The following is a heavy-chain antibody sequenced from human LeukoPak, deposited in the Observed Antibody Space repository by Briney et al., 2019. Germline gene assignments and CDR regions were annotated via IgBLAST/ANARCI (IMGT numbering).Heavy chain of an antibody. V-gene: IGHV3-30-3*01. Sequence: WGSLRLSCAASGFRFSSYAIQWVRQAPGKGLDWVALISSDGTIKQYADSVKGRFTISRDTSMVYLQMKSLRPEDTAVYYCARGSVGTPPPFDYWGQGTLVTVSS. J-gene: IGHJ4*02. CDR3: ARGSVGTPPPFDY. CDR2: ISSDGTIK. D-gene: IGHD2-15*01. CDR1: GFRFSSYA.